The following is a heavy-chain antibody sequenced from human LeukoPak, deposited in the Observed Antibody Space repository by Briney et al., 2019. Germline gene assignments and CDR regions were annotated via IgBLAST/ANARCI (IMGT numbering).Heavy chain of an antibody. D-gene: IGHD3-10*01. CDR1: GGSISSGDYY. CDR2: IYYSGST. Sequence: SETLSLTCTVSGGSISSGDYYWSWIRQPPGKGLEWIGYIYYSGSTYYNPSLKSRVTISVDTSKNQFSLKLSSVTAADTAVYYCAREAPYGSGSYRDYWGQGTLVTVSS. CDR3: AREAPYGSGSYRDY. V-gene: IGHV4-30-4*08. J-gene: IGHJ4*02.